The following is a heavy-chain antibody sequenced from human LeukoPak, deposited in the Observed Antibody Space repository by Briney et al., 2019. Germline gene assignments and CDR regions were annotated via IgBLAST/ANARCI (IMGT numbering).Heavy chain of an antibody. CDR3: ARADYKFNSDSSAYYSRFAY. CDR2: IYYSENT. Sequence: SETLSLTCTVSSGAFSSSDYYWVWIRQPPGKGLEWIGSIYYSENTYYNTSLESRITISLDTSKNQLSLNLRSVTAADTAVYYCARADYKFNSDSSAYYSRFAYWGQGTLVTVSS. V-gene: IGHV4-39*01. D-gene: IGHD3-22*01. CDR1: SGAFSSSDYY. J-gene: IGHJ4*02.